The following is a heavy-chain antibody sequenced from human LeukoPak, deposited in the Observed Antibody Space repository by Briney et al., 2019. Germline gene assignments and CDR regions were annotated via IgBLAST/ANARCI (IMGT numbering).Heavy chain of an antibody. CDR2: IYYSGST. CDR1: GGSISSSSYY. V-gene: IGHV4-39*01. D-gene: IGHD1-26*01. J-gene: IGHJ4*02. CDR3: ARRKIVGATIDY. Sequence: SETLSLTCTVSGGSISSSSYYWGWIRQPPGKGLEWIGSIYYSGSTYYNPSLKSRVTISVDTSKNQFSLKLSSVTAADTAVYYCARRKIVGATIDYWGQGTWSPSPQ.